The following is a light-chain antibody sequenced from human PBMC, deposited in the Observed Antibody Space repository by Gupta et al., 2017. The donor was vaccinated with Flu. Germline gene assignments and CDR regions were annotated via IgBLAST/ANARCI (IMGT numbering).Light chain of an antibody. Sequence: DIVMTQSPDSLAVSLGKGATINCKSSQSVLYSSNNKNYLAWYQQKPGQPPKLLIYWASTRESGVPDRFSGSGSGTDFTLTISSLQAEDVAVYYCQQYDSTPSTFGQGTKVEIK. J-gene: IGKJ1*01. V-gene: IGKV4-1*01. CDR1: QSVLYSSNNKNY. CDR2: WAS. CDR3: QQYDSTPST.